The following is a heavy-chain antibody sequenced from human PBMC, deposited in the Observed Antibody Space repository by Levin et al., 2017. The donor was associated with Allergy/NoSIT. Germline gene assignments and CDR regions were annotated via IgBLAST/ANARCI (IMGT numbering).Heavy chain of an antibody. Sequence: PGGSLRLSCAASGFTFSSYGMHWVRQAPGKGLEWVAVIWYDGSNKYYADSVKGRFTISRDNSKNTLYLQMNSLRAEDTAVYYCARAQGGSYLGSLDYWGQGTLVTVSS. CDR3: ARAQGGSYLGSLDY. CDR2: IWYDGSNK. V-gene: IGHV3-33*01. D-gene: IGHD1-26*01. J-gene: IGHJ4*02. CDR1: GFTFSSYG.